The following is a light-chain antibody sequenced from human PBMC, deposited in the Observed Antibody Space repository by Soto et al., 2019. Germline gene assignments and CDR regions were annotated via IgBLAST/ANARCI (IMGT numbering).Light chain of an antibody. CDR3: SSYKSRSTYV. CDR2: EVS. CDR1: SSDVGGYKY. Sequence: QSALTQPASVSGSPGQSITISCTGTSSDVGGYKYVSWYQQYPDKAPKLMIYEVSNRPSGVSNRFSGSKSGNTASLTISGLQDEEEADYYCSSYKSRSTYVFGTGTKVTV. J-gene: IGLJ1*01. V-gene: IGLV2-14*01.